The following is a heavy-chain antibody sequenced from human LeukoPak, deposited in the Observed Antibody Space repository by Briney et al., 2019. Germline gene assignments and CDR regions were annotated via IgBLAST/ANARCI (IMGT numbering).Heavy chain of an antibody. D-gene: IGHD3-10*01. J-gene: IGHJ5*02. Sequence: GEPLKISCKGSGYSFTSYWIGWVRQMPGKGLEWMGIIYPGDSDTRSSPSFQGQVTISADKSISTAYLQWSSLKASDTAMYYCARLRSMVRDYSWFDPWGQGTLVTVSS. CDR1: GYSFTSYW. CDR3: ARLRSMVRDYSWFDP. V-gene: IGHV5-51*01. CDR2: IYPGDSDT.